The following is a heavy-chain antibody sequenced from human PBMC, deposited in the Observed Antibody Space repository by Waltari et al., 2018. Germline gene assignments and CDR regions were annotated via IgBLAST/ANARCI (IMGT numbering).Heavy chain of an antibody. CDR2: INRSGST. CDR1: GGSFSGYY. Sequence: QVQLQQWGAGLLKPSETLSLTCAVYGGSFSGYYWSWIRQPPGTGLEWIGEINRSGSTNYNPSLKSRVTISVDTAKNQFSLKLSSVTAADTAVYYCARDPAGFGEFGGHYWGQGTLVTVSS. CDR3: ARDPAGFGEFGGHY. V-gene: IGHV4-34*01. J-gene: IGHJ4*02. D-gene: IGHD3-10*01.